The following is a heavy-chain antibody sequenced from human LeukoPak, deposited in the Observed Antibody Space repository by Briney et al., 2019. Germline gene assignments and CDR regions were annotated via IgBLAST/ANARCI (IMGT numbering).Heavy chain of an antibody. Sequence: GGSLRLSCAASGFTFSSHSMSWVRPAPGKGLEWVANVKEDGSEKNYVDSVKGRFTISRDNAISSLYLQMNSLRAEDTAVYFCARLLHYESSGYRPVDCWGQGTLVTVSS. V-gene: IGHV3-7*01. J-gene: IGHJ4*02. D-gene: IGHD3-22*01. CDR1: GFTFSSHS. CDR2: VKEDGSEK. CDR3: ARLLHYESSGYRPVDC.